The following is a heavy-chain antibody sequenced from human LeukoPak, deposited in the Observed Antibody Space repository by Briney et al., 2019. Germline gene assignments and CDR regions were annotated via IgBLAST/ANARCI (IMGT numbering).Heavy chain of an antibody. D-gene: IGHD3-10*01. V-gene: IGHV3-23*01. J-gene: IGHJ4*02. CDR2: VSGSGGST. Sequence: GGSLRLSCAASGFTFSSYAMSWVRQAPWKGLEWVSGVSGSGGSTYYADSVKGRFTISRDNSKNTLYLQMNSLRAEDTAVYYCAKRQRSTGSGSFDYWGQGTLVTVSS. CDR1: GFTFSSYA. CDR3: AKRQRSTGSGSFDY.